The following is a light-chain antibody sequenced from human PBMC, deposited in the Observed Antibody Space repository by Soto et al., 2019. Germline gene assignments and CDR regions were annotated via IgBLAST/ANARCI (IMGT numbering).Light chain of an antibody. Sequence: QSVLTQPASVSGSPGQSVTLSCTGTSSDVGAYKYVSWYQQHLGKAPKLMIYEFSNRPSGVSNRFSGSKSGNTASLTISGLQADDEADYYCNSYAGDIIRFVFGTGTKVTVL. CDR2: EFS. CDR3: NSYAGDIIRFV. CDR1: SSDVGAYKY. V-gene: IGLV2-14*01. J-gene: IGLJ1*01.